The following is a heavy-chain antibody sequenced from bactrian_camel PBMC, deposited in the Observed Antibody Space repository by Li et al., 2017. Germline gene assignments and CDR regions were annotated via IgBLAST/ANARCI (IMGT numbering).Heavy chain of an antibody. Sequence: HVQLVESGGGLVQPGGSLRLSCVVSGFTFSGYYMSWVRQAPGEGLEWVSSIYRAGDNTYQTDSVKARFTISRDNAKNSLYLQMNSLKTEDTAMYYCAAVSYGGWCASASDYKWWGQGTQVTVS. CDR2: IYRAGDNT. J-gene: IGHJ4*01. CDR3: AAVSYGGWCASASDYKW. CDR1: GFTFSGYY. D-gene: IGHD6*01. V-gene: IGHV3-2*01.